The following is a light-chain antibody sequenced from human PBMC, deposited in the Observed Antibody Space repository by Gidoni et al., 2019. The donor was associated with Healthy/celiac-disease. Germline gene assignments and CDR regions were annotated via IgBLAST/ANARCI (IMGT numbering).Light chain of an antibody. J-gene: IGLJ2*01. CDR2: EGT. CDR3: CSYAGSSIFV. V-gene: IGLV2-23*03. CDR1: SSDVGIYNL. Sequence: QSALTQPASVSGSPGQSITISCTGTSSDVGIYNLVSWSHQHPGKAPKLLIYEGTKRPSGVSTRFSGSKSGNTASLTISGLQAEDEADYYCCSYAGSSIFVFGGGTKLTVL.